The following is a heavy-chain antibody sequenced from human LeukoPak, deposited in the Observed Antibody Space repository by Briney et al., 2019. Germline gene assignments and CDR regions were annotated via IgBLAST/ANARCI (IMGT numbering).Heavy chain of an antibody. CDR1: GYTFSSYG. Sequence: ASVKLSCKASGYTFSSYGFSWVRQAPGQGLEWMGWISAYNGNTNYAQKLQGRVTMTTDTSTTTAYIDLRNLRSDDTAVYYCARGPYCSGATCYSQYFDYWGQGTLVTVSS. CDR3: ARGPYCSGATCYSQYFDY. V-gene: IGHV1-18*01. D-gene: IGHD2-15*01. CDR2: ISAYNGNT. J-gene: IGHJ4*02.